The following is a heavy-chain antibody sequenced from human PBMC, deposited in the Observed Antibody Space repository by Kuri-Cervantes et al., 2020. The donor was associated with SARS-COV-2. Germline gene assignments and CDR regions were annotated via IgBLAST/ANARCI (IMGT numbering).Heavy chain of an antibody. Sequence: ASVKVSCKASGYTFTSYGISWVRQAPGQGLEWMGWISAYNGNTNYAQKLQGRVTMTTDTSTSTAYMELSRLRSDDTAVYYCARGWSGYSLDPPHFDYWGQGTLVTVSS. J-gene: IGHJ4*02. CDR2: ISAYNGNT. CDR1: GYTFTSYG. D-gene: IGHD3-3*01. CDR3: ARGWSGYSLDPPHFDY. V-gene: IGHV1-18*04.